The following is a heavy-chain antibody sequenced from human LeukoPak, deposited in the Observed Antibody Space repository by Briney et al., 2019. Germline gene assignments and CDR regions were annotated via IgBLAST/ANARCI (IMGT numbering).Heavy chain of an antibody. CDR3: ASQARGYFYY. V-gene: IGHV1-24*01. CDR2: FEPEDGET. Sequence: ASEKLSCNCSGYTLTKLAMHWVRQAPRKGLEWMGGFEPEDGETVYPQKFQHRVGMNVDTSTDTANMELTSLASERTAVYDCASQARGYFYYWGEGGLVTDSS. J-gene: IGHJ4*02. CDR1: GYTLTKLA.